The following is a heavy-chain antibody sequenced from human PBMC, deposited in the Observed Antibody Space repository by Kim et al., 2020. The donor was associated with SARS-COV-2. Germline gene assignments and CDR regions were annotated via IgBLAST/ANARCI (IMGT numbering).Heavy chain of an antibody. V-gene: IGHV1-18*01. CDR3: ASSIIGGSGSYPPDY. CDR1: GYTFTSYG. Sequence: ASVKVSCKASGYTFTSYGISWVRQAPGQGLEWMGWISAYNGNTNYAQKLQGRVTMTTDTSTSTAYMELRSLRSDDTAVYYCASSIIGGSGSYPPDYWGQGTLVTVSS. D-gene: IGHD3-10*01. J-gene: IGHJ4*02. CDR2: ISAYNGNT.